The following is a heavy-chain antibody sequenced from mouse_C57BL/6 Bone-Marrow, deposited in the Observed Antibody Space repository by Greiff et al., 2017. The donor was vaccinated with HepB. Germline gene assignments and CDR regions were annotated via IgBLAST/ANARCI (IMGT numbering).Heavy chain of an antibody. CDR2: IDPNSGGT. CDR1: GYTFTSYW. Sequence: QVQLQQPGAELVKPGASVKLSCKASGYTFTSYWMHWVKQRPGRGLEWNGRIDPNSGGTKYNEKFKSKATLTVDKPSSTAYMQLSSLTSEDSAVYYCARGAYDGSAWFAYWGQGTLVTVSA. J-gene: IGHJ3*01. V-gene: IGHV1-72*01. D-gene: IGHD2-3*01. CDR3: ARGAYDGSAWFAY.